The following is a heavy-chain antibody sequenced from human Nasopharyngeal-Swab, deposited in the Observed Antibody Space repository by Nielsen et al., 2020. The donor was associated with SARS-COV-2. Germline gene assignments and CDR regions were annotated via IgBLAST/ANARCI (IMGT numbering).Heavy chain of an antibody. CDR3: AKDSWDIVVVVAVPYYYYYMDV. V-gene: IGHV3-30*18. J-gene: IGHJ6*03. CDR2: ISYDGSNK. D-gene: IGHD2-15*01. CDR1: GFTFSSYG. Sequence: GESLKISCAASGFTFSSYGMHWVRQAPGKGLEWVAVISYDGSNKYYADSVKGRFTISRDNSKNTLYLQMNSLRAEDTAVYYCAKDSWDIVVVVAVPYYYYYMDVCGKGTTVTVSS.